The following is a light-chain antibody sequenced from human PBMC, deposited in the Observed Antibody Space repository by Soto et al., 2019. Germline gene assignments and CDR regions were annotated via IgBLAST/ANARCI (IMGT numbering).Light chain of an antibody. J-gene: IGLJ2*01. CDR1: SSDVGGYNY. Sequence: QSALTQPASVSGSPGQSITISCTGTSSDVGGYNYVSWYQQHPGKAPKLMIYEVSNRPSGVSNRFSGSKSGNTASLTISGMQTADEADYACHSQTSRSSVVFGGGTKLTVL. V-gene: IGLV2-14*01. CDR2: EVS. CDR3: HSQTSRSSVV.